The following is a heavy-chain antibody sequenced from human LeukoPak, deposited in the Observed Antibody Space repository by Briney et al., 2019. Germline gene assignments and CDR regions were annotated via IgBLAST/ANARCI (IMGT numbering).Heavy chain of an antibody. Sequence: PSETLSLTCAVYGGSFSGYYWSWIRQPPGKGLEWIGEINHSGSTNYNPSLKSRVTISVDTSKNQFSLKLSSVTAADTAVYYCASRYYYDSSGYYTILFDYFDYWSQGTLVTVSS. V-gene: IGHV4-34*01. CDR2: INHSGST. CDR3: ASRYYYDSSGYYTILFDYFDY. D-gene: IGHD3-22*01. CDR1: GGSFSGYY. J-gene: IGHJ4*02.